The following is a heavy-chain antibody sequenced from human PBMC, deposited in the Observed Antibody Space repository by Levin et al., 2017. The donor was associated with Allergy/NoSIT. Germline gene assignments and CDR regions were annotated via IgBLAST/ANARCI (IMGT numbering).Heavy chain of an antibody. V-gene: IGHV3-30*18. CDR2: ISYDGSNK. D-gene: IGHD6-13*01. Sequence: LGESLKISCAASGFTFSSYGMHWVRQAPGKGLEWVAVISYDGSNKYYADSVKGRFTISRDNSKNTLYLQMNSLRAEDTAVYYCAKVPPRGAAAGTGGYWGQGTLVTVSS. CDR3: AKVPPRGAAAGTGGY. J-gene: IGHJ4*02. CDR1: GFTFSSYG.